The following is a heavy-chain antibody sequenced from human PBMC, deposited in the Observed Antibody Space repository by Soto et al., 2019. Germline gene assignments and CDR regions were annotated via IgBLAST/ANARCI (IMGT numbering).Heavy chain of an antibody. V-gene: IGHV3-30*18. Sequence: QVQLVESGGGVVQPGRSLRLSCAASGFTFSSYGMHWVRQAPGKGLEWVAVISYDGSNKYYADSVKGRFTISRDNYKNTRYLQMNSMRAEDTAVYYCAKDSTLRWFGTGGMDVWGQGTTVTVSS. D-gene: IGHD3-10*01. CDR3: AKDSTLRWFGTGGMDV. J-gene: IGHJ6*02. CDR1: GFTFSSYG. CDR2: ISYDGSNK.